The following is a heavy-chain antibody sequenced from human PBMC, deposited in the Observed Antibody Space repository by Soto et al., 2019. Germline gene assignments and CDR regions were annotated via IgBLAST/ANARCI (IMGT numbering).Heavy chain of an antibody. J-gene: IGHJ2*01. CDR1: GFTFSSYW. CDR2: INSDGSST. Sequence: EVQLVESGGGVVQPGGSLRLSCAASGFTFSSYWMHCVRQAPGKGLVWVSRINSDGSSTSYADSVKGRFTISRDNAKNTRYLQMNILRAEDTAVYYCARGRGSRWDYWSFDLCGRGTLVTVSS. V-gene: IGHV3-74*01. CDR3: ARGRGSRWDYWSFDL. D-gene: IGHD6-13*01.